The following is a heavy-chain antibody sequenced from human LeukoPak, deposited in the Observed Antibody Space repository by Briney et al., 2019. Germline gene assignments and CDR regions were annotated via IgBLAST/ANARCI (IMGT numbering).Heavy chain of an antibody. D-gene: IGHD3-9*01. CDR2: IIPILGIA. V-gene: IGHV1-69*04. Sequence: SVKVSCKASGGTFSSYAISWVRQAPGQGLEWMGRIIPILGIANYAQKFQGRVTITADKSTSTAYMELSGLRSEDTAVYYCARADYDILTGYYIGAFDIWGQGTMVTVSS. CDR3: ARADYDILTGYYIGAFDI. J-gene: IGHJ3*02. CDR1: GGTFSSYA.